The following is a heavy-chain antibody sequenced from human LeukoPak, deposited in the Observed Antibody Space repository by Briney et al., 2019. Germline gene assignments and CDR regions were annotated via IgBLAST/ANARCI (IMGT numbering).Heavy chain of an antibody. CDR1: GFTFSSYW. CDR3: ARERIRDLWELLRGYNWFDP. J-gene: IGHJ5*02. D-gene: IGHD1-26*01. V-gene: IGHV3-7*03. Sequence: AGGSLRLSCAASGFTFSSYWMSWVRQAPGKGLEWVANIKQDGSEKYYVDSVKGRFTISRDNAKNSLYLQMNSLRAEDTALYYCARERIRDLWELLRGYNWFDPWGQGTLVTVSS. CDR2: IKQDGSEK.